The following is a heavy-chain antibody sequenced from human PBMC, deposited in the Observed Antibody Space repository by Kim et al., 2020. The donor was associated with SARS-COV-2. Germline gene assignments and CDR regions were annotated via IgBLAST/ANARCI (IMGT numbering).Heavy chain of an antibody. D-gene: IGHD3-22*01. Sequence: GGSLRLSCTASGAAFGDNWMHWVRQVPGEGLVWVSRIDPSQRTKTYEDTVKGRFTISRDNAKNKLFLEMNSLRAEDTAVYYCARESRGYKYASSGYYLNWFDSWGRGALVSVSS. V-gene: IGHV3-74*03. CDR2: IDPSQRTK. J-gene: IGHJ5*01. CDR1: GAAFGDNW. CDR3: ARESRGYKYASSGYYLNWFDS.